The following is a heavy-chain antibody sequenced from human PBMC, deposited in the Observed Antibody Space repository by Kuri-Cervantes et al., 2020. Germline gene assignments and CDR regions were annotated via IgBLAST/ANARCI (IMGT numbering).Heavy chain of an antibody. Sequence: GESLKISCAASGFTFSSYAMSWVRQVPGKGLEWVSYISSSGSTIYYADSVKGRFTISRDNAKNSLYLQMNSLRAEDTAVYYCARSGQLWLLWANGAFDIWGQGTMVTVSS. CDR2: ISSSGSTI. J-gene: IGHJ3*02. CDR1: GFTFSSYA. CDR3: ARSGQLWLLWANGAFDI. D-gene: IGHD5-18*01. V-gene: IGHV3-48*04.